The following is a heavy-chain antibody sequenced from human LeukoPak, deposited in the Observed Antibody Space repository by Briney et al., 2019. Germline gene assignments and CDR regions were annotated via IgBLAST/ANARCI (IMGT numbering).Heavy chain of an antibody. V-gene: IGHV4-59*01. CDR1: GGSISSYY. CDR3: ARDYYDSSGQLRYFDY. Sequence: KPSETLSLTCTVSGGSISSYYWSWIRQPPGKGLEWIGYINYSGSTKHNPSLKSRVTISVDTSKNQFSLKLSSVAAADTAVYYCARDYYDSSGQLRYFDYWGQGTLVTVSS. CDR2: INYSGST. J-gene: IGHJ4*02. D-gene: IGHD3-22*01.